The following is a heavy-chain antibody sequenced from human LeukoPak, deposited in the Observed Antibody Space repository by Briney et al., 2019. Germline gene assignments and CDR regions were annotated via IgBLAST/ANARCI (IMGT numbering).Heavy chain of an antibody. V-gene: IGHV1-69*01. CDR1: GGTFSSYA. Sequence: GSSVKVSCKASGGTFSSYAISWVRQAPGQGLEWMGGIIPIFGTANYAQKFQGRVTITADESTSTAYMELSSLRSEDTAVYYCARVATIRGYYYYYMDVWGKGTTVTVSS. J-gene: IGHJ6*03. CDR2: IIPIFGTA. D-gene: IGHD5-12*01. CDR3: ARVATIRGYYYYYMDV.